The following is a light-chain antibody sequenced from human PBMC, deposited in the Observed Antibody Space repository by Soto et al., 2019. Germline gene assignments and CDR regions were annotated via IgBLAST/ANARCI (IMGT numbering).Light chain of an antibody. CDR3: QQANSFPWT. Sequence: DIQMTQSPSSVSASVGDRVTMTCRASQGISSWLVWYQQKPGKAPKLLIYAASSLQSGVPSRFSGSGSGTDFTLTISGLQTEDLATYYCQQANSFPWTFGQGTKVEIK. CDR2: AAS. CDR1: QGISSW. J-gene: IGKJ1*01. V-gene: IGKV1-12*01.